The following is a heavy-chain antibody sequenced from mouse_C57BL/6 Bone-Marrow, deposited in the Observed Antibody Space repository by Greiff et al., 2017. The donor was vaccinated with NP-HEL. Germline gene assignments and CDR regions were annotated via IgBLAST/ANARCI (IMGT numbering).Heavy chain of an antibody. CDR3: ATYYYGSSHWYFDV. CDR1: GFSLTSYG. Sequence: QVQLQQSGPGLVQPSQSLSITCTVSGFSLTSYGVHWVRQSPGKGLEWLGVIWRGGSTDYNAAFMSRLSITKDNSKGQVFFKMNSLQADDTAIYYCATYYYGSSHWYFDVWGTGTTVTVSS. J-gene: IGHJ1*03. V-gene: IGHV2-5*01. D-gene: IGHD1-1*01. CDR2: IWRGGST.